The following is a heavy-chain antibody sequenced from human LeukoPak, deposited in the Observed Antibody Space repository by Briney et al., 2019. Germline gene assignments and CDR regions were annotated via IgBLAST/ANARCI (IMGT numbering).Heavy chain of an antibody. V-gene: IGHV3-53*01. J-gene: IGHJ4*02. CDR1: GFTFSSYS. Sequence: PGGSLRLSCAASGFTFSSYSMSWVRQAPRKGLEWVSVIYSGGSTYYADSVKGRFTISRDNSKNTLYLQMNSLRAEDTAVYYCARDVTYFDYWGQGTLVTVSS. CDR3: ARDVTYFDY. D-gene: IGHD2-21*02. CDR2: IYSGGST.